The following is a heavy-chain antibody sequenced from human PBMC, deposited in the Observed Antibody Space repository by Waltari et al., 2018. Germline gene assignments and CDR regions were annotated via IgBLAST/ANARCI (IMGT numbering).Heavy chain of an antibody. CDR1: GYSISSGYY. CDR3: ARGDDYGDYKRAFDI. J-gene: IGHJ3*02. D-gene: IGHD4-17*01. V-gene: IGHV4-38-2*01. CDR2: IYHSGST. Sequence: QVQLQESGPGLVKPSETLSLTCAVSGYSISSGYYWGWIRQPPGKGLEWIGSIYHSGSTYYNPSLKSRVTISVDTSKNQFSLKLSSVTAADMAVYYCARGDDYGDYKRAFDIWGQGTMVTVSS.